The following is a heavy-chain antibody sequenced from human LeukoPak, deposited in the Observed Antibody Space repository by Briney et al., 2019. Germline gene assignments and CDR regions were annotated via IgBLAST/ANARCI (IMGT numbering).Heavy chain of an antibody. V-gene: IGHV3-21*01. D-gene: IGHD6-19*01. CDR3: ARHVYSSGWGAFDI. CDR2: ISRSATYL. CDR1: GFTFSGYS. Sequence: GGSLRLSCAASGFTFSGYSMNWVRQAPGKGLEWVSSISRSATYLYYADSLQGRFTVSRDDAKSSLYLQMNSLSAEDTAVYYCARHVYSSGWGAFDIWGQGTLVTVSS. J-gene: IGHJ4*02.